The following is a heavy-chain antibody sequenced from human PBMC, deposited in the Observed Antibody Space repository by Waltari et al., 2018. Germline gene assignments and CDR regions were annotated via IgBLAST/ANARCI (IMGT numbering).Heavy chain of an antibody. V-gene: IGHV3-74*01. CDR3: TRDSPSWI. J-gene: IGHJ3*02. CDR2: INSDGSDT. Sequence: EGQLVESGGGLVQPGGSLNLSCAASGFAFSSFWMPWVRQVPGPGLVWVSRINSDGSDTSYADSVRGRFTVSRDNAKNMVYVQMKSLRAEDTAIYYCTRDSPSWIWGQGTMVSVSS. CDR1: GFAFSSFW.